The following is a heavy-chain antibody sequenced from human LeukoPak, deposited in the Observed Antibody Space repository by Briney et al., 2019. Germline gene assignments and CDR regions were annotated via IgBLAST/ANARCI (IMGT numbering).Heavy chain of an antibody. V-gene: IGHV3-30*02. Sequence: HPGGSLRLSCAASGFTFSSYGMHWVRQAPGKGLEWVAFIRYDGSNKYYADSVKGRFTISRDNSKNTLYLQMNSLRAEDTAVYYCAKPYYYDSSGWVDYWGQGTLVTVSS. CDR3: AKPYYYDSSGWVDY. CDR1: GFTFSSYG. J-gene: IGHJ4*02. CDR2: IRYDGSNK. D-gene: IGHD3-22*01.